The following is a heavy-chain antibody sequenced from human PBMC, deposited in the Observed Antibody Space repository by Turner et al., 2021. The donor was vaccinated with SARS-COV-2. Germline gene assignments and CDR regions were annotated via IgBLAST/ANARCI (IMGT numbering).Heavy chain of an antibody. CDR3: ARDKGEGSSGWLIPSGSYYFDY. CDR2: IWYDGSNK. Sequence: QVQLVESGGGVVQPGRSLRRSCAASGFTFSSYGIHWVRQAPGKGVEWVAFIWYDGSNKYYADSGKGRFTISRDNSKNTLYLQMNSLRAEDTAVYYCARDKGEGSSGWLIPSGSYYFDYWGQGTLVTVSS. J-gene: IGHJ4*02. V-gene: IGHV3-33*01. D-gene: IGHD6-19*01. CDR1: GFTFSSYG.